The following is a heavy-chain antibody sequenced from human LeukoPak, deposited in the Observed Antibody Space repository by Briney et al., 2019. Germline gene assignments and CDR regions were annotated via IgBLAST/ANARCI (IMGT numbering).Heavy chain of an antibody. D-gene: IGHD2-15*01. CDR3: ARGYCSGGSCWWNWFDP. J-gene: IGHJ5*02. Sequence: GGSLRLSCAASELTFSSYSMSWVRQAPGKGLEWVSSISSSSSDIYYADSVKGRFTISRDNAKNSLYLQMNSLRAEDTAIYYCARGYCSGGSCWWNWFDPWGQGTLVTVSS. CDR1: ELTFSSYS. V-gene: IGHV3-21*01. CDR2: ISSSSSDI.